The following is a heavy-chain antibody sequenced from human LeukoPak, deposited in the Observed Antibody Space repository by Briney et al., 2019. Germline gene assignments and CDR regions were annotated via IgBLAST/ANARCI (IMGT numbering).Heavy chain of an antibody. CDR3: ARSQAARGVTRIYYYYYYMDV. Sequence: MASETLSLTCTVSGDSISYYYWSWIRQPPGKGLEWVGYIYYSGSTNYNPSLKSRVTISVDTSKNQFSLKLSSVTAADTAVYYCARSQAARGVTRIYYYYYYMDVWGKGTTVTISS. J-gene: IGHJ6*03. CDR1: GDSISYYY. D-gene: IGHD3-10*01. V-gene: IGHV4-59*01. CDR2: IYYSGST.